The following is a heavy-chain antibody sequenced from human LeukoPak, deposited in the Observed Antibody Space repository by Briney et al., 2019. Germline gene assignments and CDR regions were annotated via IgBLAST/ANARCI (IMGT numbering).Heavy chain of an antibody. CDR1: GFTFSSYE. D-gene: IGHD6-6*01. J-gene: IGHJ4*02. Sequence: GGSLRLSCAASGFTFSSYEMNWVRQAPGKGLEWVSYISSSGSTTYYADSAKGRFTISRDNSKNTLYLQMNSLRAADTAVYYCARELWHSISEGVDYWGQGTLVTVSS. CDR2: ISSSGSTT. CDR3: ARELWHSISEGVDY. V-gene: IGHV3-48*03.